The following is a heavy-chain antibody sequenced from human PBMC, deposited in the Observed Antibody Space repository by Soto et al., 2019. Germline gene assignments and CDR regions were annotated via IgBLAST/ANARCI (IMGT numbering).Heavy chain of an antibody. D-gene: IGHD5-18*01. CDR3: ARALIQLWPHYYYGMDV. CDR1: GGSITSGDYY. J-gene: IGHJ6*02. CDR2: IYYSGST. V-gene: IGHV4-30-4*01. Sequence: SETLSHTCTVSGGSITSGDYYWSWIRQPPGKGLEWIGYIYYSGSTYHNPSLKSRVTISVDTSKNQFSLKLSSVTAADTAVYYCARALIQLWPHYYYGMDVWGQGTTVTVSS.